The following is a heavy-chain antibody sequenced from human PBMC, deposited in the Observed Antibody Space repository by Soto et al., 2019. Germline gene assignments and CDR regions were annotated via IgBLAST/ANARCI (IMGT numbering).Heavy chain of an antibody. V-gene: IGHV2-5*02. D-gene: IGHD5-18*01. Sequence: QITLKESGPTLVKPTQTLTLTCTFSGFSLSTSGVGVGWIRQPPGKALEWLALIYWDDDKRYSPSLKSRLTISKDPPKNQVVLTMTDLDPVDTATYYCAHKGYGRPFDYWGQGTLVTVSS. CDR2: IYWDDDK. CDR1: GFSLSTSGVG. J-gene: IGHJ4*02. CDR3: AHKGYGRPFDY.